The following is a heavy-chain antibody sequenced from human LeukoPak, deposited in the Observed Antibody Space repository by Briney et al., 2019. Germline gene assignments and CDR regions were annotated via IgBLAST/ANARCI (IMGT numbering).Heavy chain of an antibody. V-gene: IGHV4-59*01. Sequence: PSETLSLTCTVSGGSISSYYWSWIRQPPGKGLEWIGYIYCSGSTNYNPSLKSRVTISVDTSKNQFSLKLSSVTAADTAVYYCARTYGREWERVFDYWGQGTLVTVSS. CDR1: GGSISSYY. J-gene: IGHJ4*02. CDR3: ARTYGREWERVFDY. CDR2: IYCSGST. D-gene: IGHD1-26*01.